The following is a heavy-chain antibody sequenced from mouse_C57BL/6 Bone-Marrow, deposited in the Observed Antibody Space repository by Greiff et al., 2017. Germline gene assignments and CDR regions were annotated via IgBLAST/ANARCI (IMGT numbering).Heavy chain of an antibody. CDR2: ISDGGSYP. CDR1: GFTFSSYA. J-gene: IGHJ1*03. CDR3: ARLGHWYIDV. D-gene: IGHD4-1*01. V-gene: IGHV5-4*01. Sequence: EVQLVESGGGLVKPGGSLKLSCAASGFTFSSYAMSWVRQTPEKRLEWVATISDGGSYPSYPDNVKGRFTLSSDNAKNNLYLQMSHRKSEDTAMYYCARLGHWYIDVWGTGTSVTVSS.